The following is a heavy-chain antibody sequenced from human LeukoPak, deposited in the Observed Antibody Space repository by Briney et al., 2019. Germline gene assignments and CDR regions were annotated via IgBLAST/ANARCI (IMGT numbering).Heavy chain of an antibody. V-gene: IGHV3-13*01. J-gene: IGHJ4*02. D-gene: IGHD3-3*01. CDR2: IGTAGDT. CDR3: ARGRFWSGYYPEAFDY. CDR1: GFTFSSYD. Sequence: GGSLRLSCAASGFTFSSYDMHWVRQAPGKGLEWVSAIGTAGDTYYPGSVKGRFTISRENAKNSLYLQMNSLRAGDTAMYYCARGRFWSGYYPEAFDYWGQGTLVTVSS.